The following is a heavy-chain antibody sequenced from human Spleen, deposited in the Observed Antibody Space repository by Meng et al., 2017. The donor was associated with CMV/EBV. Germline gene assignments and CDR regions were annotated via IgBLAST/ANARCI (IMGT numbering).Heavy chain of an antibody. CDR2: INIYSDKT. CDR1: GYTFTSYG. D-gene: IGHD6-13*01. CDR3: ARTFSSSWRVGYGMDV. J-gene: IGHJ6*02. Sequence: ASVKVSCKASGYTFTSYGISWVRQAPGQGLEWMGWINIYSDKTNYAQKLQGRVTMTTDTSTSTAYMELRGLRSDDTAVYYCARTFSSSWRVGYGMDVWGQGTTVTVSS. V-gene: IGHV1-18*01.